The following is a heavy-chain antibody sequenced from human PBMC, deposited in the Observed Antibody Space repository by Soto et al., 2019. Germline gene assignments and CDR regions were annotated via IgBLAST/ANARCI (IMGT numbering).Heavy chain of an antibody. Sequence: SETLSLTCSVSGGSIRAYYWSWIRQPPGKGLEWIGHIYYSGNTDYNPSLKSRLAISIDTSKNQFSLKLSSVTAADTAVYFCAREGGESSDGLYYFDSWGQGSLVTVSS. V-gene: IGHV4-59*12. CDR3: AREGGESSDGLYYFDS. CDR2: IYYSGNT. CDR1: GGSIRAYY. J-gene: IGHJ4*02. D-gene: IGHD3-16*01.